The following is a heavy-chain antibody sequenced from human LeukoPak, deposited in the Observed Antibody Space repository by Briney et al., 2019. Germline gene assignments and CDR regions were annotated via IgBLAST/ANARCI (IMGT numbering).Heavy chain of an antibody. D-gene: IGHD5-24*01. CDR1: GFTFSSYS. J-gene: IGHJ4*02. CDR2: ISSSSSTI. CDR3: ARDGGPNVEMATGYFDY. Sequence: PGGSLRLSCAASGFTFSSYSMNWVRQAPGKGLEWVSYISSSSSTIYYADSVKGRFTISRDNAKNSLYLQMNSLRAEDTAVYYCARDGGPNVEMATGYFDYWGQGTLVTVSS. V-gene: IGHV3-48*04.